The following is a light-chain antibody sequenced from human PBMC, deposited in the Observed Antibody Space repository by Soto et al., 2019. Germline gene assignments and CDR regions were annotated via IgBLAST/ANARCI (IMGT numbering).Light chain of an antibody. CDR2: EVI. V-gene: IGLV2-23*02. Sequence: QSSLTQPASVSGSPGQSITISCTGTNSDLGIYDLVSWYQQYPGKAPKLIIYEVIKRPSGVSNRFSGSKSAITASLTISGLQAEDEADYYCSSFAYSPPPVIFGGGTKLTVL. CDR1: NSDLGIYDL. J-gene: IGLJ2*01. CDR3: SSFAYSPPPVI.